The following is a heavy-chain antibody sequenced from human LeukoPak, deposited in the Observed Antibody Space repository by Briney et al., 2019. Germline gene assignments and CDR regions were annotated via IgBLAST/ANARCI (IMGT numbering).Heavy chain of an antibody. CDR3: ARDLCGLRCPFDY. V-gene: IGHV3-53*01. J-gene: IGHJ4*02. Sequence: RGSLRLSCAASGFTVSSNYMSWVRQAPGKGLEWVSVIYSGGSTYYADSVKGRFTISRDNSKNTLYLQMNSLRAEDTAVYYCARDLCGLRCPFDYWGQGTLVTVSS. CDR1: GFTVSSNY. D-gene: IGHD2-21*01. CDR2: IYSGGST.